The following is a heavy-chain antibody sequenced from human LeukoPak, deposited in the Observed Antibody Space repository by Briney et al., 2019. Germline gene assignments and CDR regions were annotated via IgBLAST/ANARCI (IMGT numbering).Heavy chain of an antibody. CDR2: ISGDGGSA. V-gene: IGHV3-23*01. D-gene: IGHD5-18*01. CDR3: AKVDTTMVSPPYFDY. CDR1: GFTFTSYA. Sequence: PGGSLRLSCAASGFTFTSYAMSWVRQAPGKGLKWVSAISGDGGSAYYADSVKGRFTISRDNSKYTLYLQMNSLRAEDTAVYYCAKVDTTMVSPPYFDYWGQGTLVTVSS. J-gene: IGHJ4*02.